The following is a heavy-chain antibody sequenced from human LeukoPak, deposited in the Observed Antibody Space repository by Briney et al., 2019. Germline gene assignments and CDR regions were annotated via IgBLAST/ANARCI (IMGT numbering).Heavy chain of an antibody. CDR1: GFTLSSHW. CDR2: IKQDGSEK. D-gene: IGHD1-7*01. V-gene: IGHV3-7*01. Sequence: RAGGSLRLSCAASGFTLSSHWMSWVRQAPGKGLEWVANIKQDGSEKYYVGSVKGRFTISRDNAKNSMYLQMNSLRAEDTAVYYCARWEIRGTAHQLDYWGQGTLVTVSS. J-gene: IGHJ4*02. CDR3: ARWEIRGTAHQLDY.